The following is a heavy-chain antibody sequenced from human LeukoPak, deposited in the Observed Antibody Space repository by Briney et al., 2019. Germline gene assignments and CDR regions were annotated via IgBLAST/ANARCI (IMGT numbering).Heavy chain of an antibody. CDR1: GGSISSGTYY. Sequence: SETLSLTCTVSGGSISSGTYYWSWIRQPAGKGLEWIGRIYTSGSTNYNPSLMSRVTISVDTSKNQFSLKLSSVTAADTAVYYCARGHIGPWGQGILVTVSS. J-gene: IGHJ5*02. CDR3: ARGHIGP. V-gene: IGHV4-61*02. D-gene: IGHD2-21*01. CDR2: IYTSGST.